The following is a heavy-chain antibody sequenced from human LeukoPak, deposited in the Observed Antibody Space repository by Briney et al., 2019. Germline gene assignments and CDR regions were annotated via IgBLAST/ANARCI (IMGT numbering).Heavy chain of an antibody. D-gene: IGHD3-22*01. J-gene: IGHJ4*02. Sequence: ASVKVSCKASGYTFTSYGISWVRQAPGQGLEWMGWISAYSGNTNYAQKLQGRVTMTTDTSTSTAYMELRSLRSDDTAVYYCAGGDYYDSSGYSYYFDYWGQETLVTVSS. CDR2: ISAYSGNT. V-gene: IGHV1-18*01. CDR1: GYTFTSYG. CDR3: AGGDYYDSSGYSYYFDY.